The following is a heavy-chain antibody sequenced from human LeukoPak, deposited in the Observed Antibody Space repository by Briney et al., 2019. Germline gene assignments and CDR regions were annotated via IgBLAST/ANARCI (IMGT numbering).Heavy chain of an antibody. D-gene: IGHD3-10*01. CDR2: IYHNGRS. Sequence: SGTLSLTCAVSGGSITSSHWSSWVRQSPGKGLECIGEIYHNGRSNYNPSLKSRVTMSVDKSKNQFSLKLSSVTAADTAVYYCGRDRPYYYGSGSPKYYYGMDVWGKGTTVTVSS. V-gene: IGHV4-4*02. CDR1: GGSITSSHW. J-gene: IGHJ6*04. CDR3: GRDRPYYYGSGSPKYYYGMDV.